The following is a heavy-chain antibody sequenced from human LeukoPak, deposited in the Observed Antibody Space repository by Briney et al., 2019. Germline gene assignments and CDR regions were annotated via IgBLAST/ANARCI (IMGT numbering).Heavy chain of an antibody. CDR1: GFTVSNNY. V-gene: IGHV3-53*03. J-gene: IGHJ4*02. CDR2: IYSGGDT. CDR3: ARENFDY. Sequence: GGSLRLSCAVSGFTVSNNYMIWVRQPPGKGLEWVSVIYSGGDTNYTDSVKGRFTISRDNAKNSLYLQMNSLRAEDTALYYCARENFDYWGQGTLVTVSS.